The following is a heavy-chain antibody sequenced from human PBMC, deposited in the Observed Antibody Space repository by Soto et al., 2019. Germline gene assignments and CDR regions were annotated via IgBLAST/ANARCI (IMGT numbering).Heavy chain of an antibody. J-gene: IGHJ5*02. V-gene: IGHV3-11*01. D-gene: IGHD2-15*01. CDR1: GFTFSDYY. CDR2: ISSSGSTI. CDR3: AGDTSNCSGGSCYSSWFDP. Sequence: GGSLRLSCAASGFTFSDYYMSWIRQAPGKGLEWVSYISSSGSTIYYADSVKGRFTIPRDNAKNSLYLQMNSLRAEDTAVYYCAGDTSNCSGGSCYSSWFDPWGQGTLVTVSS.